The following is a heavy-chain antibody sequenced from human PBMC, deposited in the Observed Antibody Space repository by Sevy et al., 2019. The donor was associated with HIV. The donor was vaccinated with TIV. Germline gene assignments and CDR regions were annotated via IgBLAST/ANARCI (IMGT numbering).Heavy chain of an antibody. D-gene: IGHD2-2*01. CDR3: ARAPPVVVVPGAPSWFDP. Sequence: SETVSLTCAVYGGSFSGYYWNWIRQSPGKGLEWIGEINHSGSTHYNPSLKSRVTISVDTSKNQFSLRLNSVTAADTAVYYCARAPPVVVVPGAPSWFDPWGQGTLVTVSS. CDR1: GGSFSGYY. CDR2: INHSGST. J-gene: IGHJ5*02. V-gene: IGHV4-34*01.